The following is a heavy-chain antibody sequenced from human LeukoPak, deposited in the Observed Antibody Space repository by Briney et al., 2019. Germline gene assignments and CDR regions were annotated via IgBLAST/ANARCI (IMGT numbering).Heavy chain of an antibody. CDR2: IYYSGST. J-gene: IGHJ6*03. CDR3: ARGRGSGWFYYYYMDV. D-gene: IGHD6-19*01. V-gene: IGHV4-39*07. CDR1: GGSISSSSYY. Sequence: PSETLSLTCTVSGGSISSSSYYWGWIRQPPGKGLEWIGSIYYSGSTYYNPSLKSRVTISVDTSKNQFSLKLSSVTAADTAVYYCARGRGSGWFYYYYMDVWGKGTTVTVSS.